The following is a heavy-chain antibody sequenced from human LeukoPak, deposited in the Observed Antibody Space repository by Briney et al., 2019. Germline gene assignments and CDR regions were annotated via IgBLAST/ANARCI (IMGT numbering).Heavy chain of an antibody. V-gene: IGHV3-21*01. CDR3: ARATYGDPPDY. D-gene: IGHD4-17*01. CDR1: GFTFSSYS. J-gene: IGHJ4*02. CDR2: ISSSSSYI. Sequence: GGSLRLSCAASGFTFSSYSMYWVRQAPGKGLEWVSSISSSSSYIYYADSVKGRFTISRDNAKNSLYLQMNSLRAEDTAVYYCARATYGDPPDYWGQGTLVTVSS.